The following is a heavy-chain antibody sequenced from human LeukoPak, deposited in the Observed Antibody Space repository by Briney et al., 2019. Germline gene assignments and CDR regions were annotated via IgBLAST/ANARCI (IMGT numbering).Heavy chain of an antibody. J-gene: IGHJ4*02. D-gene: IGHD3-10*01. CDR2: IYHSGST. CDR3: ARGMYSGSGTPDY. V-gene: IGHV4-38-2*01. CDR1: GYSISSGYY. Sequence: SETLSLTCAVSGYSISSGYYWGWIRQPPGKGLEWIWRIYHSGSTYYNPSLKSRVTIFVDTSKNQFYLKLCSVTAADTAVYYCARGMYSGSGTPDYWGQGTLVTVSS.